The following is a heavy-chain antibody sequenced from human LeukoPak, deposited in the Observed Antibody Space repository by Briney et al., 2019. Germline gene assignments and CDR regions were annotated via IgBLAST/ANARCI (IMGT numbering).Heavy chain of an antibody. J-gene: IGHJ4*01. V-gene: IGHV5-51*01. CDR1: GYSFSTYW. CDR2: LYPDGSTT. Sequence: GESLKISCQGSGYSFSTYWIAWVRQMPGKGLEWMGILYPDGSTTRYSPSFQDRVTISADKSIHTAYMQWSSLKASDSAMYYCARTRYNHGCTYYFDFWGQGTLVTASS. D-gene: IGHD5-24*01. CDR3: ARTRYNHGCTYYFDF.